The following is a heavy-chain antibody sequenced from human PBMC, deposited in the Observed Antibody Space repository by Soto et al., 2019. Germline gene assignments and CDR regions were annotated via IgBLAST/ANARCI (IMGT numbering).Heavy chain of an antibody. J-gene: IGHJ4*02. CDR1: GYTFTSYG. Sequence: GASVKVSCKASGYTFTSYGISGVRQAPGQGLEWMGWISAYNGNTNYAQKLQGRVTMTTDTSTSTAYMELRSLRSDDTAVYYCARDSERDLYYYGSGSYADYWGQGTLVTVSS. D-gene: IGHD3-10*01. CDR2: ISAYNGNT. CDR3: ARDSERDLYYYGSGSYADY. V-gene: IGHV1-18*01.